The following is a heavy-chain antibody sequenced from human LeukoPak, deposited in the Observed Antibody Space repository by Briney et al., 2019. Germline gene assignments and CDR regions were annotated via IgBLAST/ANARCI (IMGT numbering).Heavy chain of an antibody. CDR2: ISGGGGKT. V-gene: IGHV3-23*01. J-gene: IGHJ5*02. D-gene: IGHD6-13*01. CDR1: RFTSSSYA. CDR3: AKGRGIVAAGSWFDA. Sequence: SGGSLRLSCAASRFTSSSYAMNWVRQAPGKGLEWVSMISGGGGKTHFADSVKGRFNISRDNSKNTLFLQMNSLRAEDTAIYYCAKGRGIVAAGSWFDAWGQGILVTVSS.